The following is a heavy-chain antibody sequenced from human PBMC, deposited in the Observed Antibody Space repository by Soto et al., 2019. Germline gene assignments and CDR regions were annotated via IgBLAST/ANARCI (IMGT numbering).Heavy chain of an antibody. Sequence: ASVKVSCKASGYTFPSYGISWVRQAPGQGLEWMGWISAYNGNTNYAQKLQGRVTMTTDTSTSTAYMELRSLRSDDTAVYYCARADYDILTGLVYGMDVWGQGTTVTVSS. D-gene: IGHD3-9*01. CDR1: GYTFPSYG. CDR3: ARADYDILTGLVYGMDV. V-gene: IGHV1-18*01. J-gene: IGHJ6*02. CDR2: ISAYNGNT.